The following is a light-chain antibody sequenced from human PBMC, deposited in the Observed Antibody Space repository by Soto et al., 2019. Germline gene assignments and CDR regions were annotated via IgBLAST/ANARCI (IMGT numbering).Light chain of an antibody. CDR2: AAS. J-gene: IGKJ4*01. Sequence: DIQLTQSPPSLSASVGDRVTITCRASRTVNLYLNWYQQTPGKAPKLLIYAASTLQSGVPSRFGGSGSVADFNLTISSLQPEDFATYYCQQSYSFPLTFGGGTKVEIK. V-gene: IGKV1-39*01. CDR3: QQSYSFPLT. CDR1: RTVNLY.